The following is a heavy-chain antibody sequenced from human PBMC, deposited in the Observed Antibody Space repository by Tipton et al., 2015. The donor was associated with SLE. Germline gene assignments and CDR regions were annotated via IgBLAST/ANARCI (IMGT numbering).Heavy chain of an antibody. CDR3: ATRGSSSWYFFDY. J-gene: IGHJ4*02. D-gene: IGHD6-13*01. Sequence: TLSLTCAVYGWSISAYYWSWIRQPPGKGLEWIGEIRHTGRTNFNPSRKRRVAISATTSKRQFSLKLRSVTAADTAVYYCATRGSSSWYFFDYWGQGTLVTVSS. V-gene: IGHV4-34*01. CDR2: IRHTGRT. CDR1: GWSISAYY.